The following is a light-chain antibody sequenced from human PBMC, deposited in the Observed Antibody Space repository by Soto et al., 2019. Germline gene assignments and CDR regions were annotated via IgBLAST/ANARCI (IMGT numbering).Light chain of an antibody. Sequence: QSALTQPPSVSAAPGLKVTISCSGSSSNIGNNYVSWYQQLPGTAPKLLIYENNKRPSGIPDRFSGSKSGTSATLGITGLQTGDEADYYCGTWDSSLSAGGVFGTGTKVTVL. CDR3: GTWDSSLSAGGV. V-gene: IGLV1-51*02. CDR2: ENN. CDR1: SSNIGNNY. J-gene: IGLJ1*01.